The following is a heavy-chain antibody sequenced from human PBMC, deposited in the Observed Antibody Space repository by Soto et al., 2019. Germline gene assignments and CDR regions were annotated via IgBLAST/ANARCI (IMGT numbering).Heavy chain of an antibody. CDR1: GFPFRNEW. Sequence: EEQLVESGGGLVQPGGSLRLSCAASGFPFRNEWMTWVRQAPMKGLEWVANISPDGNEKNYVDSVKGRFTISRDNANNFLYLQTDSLRVEATAVYYCVRGHFWGQGTLVTVSS. J-gene: IGHJ1*01. CDR3: VRGHF. CDR2: ISPDGNEK. V-gene: IGHV3-7*01.